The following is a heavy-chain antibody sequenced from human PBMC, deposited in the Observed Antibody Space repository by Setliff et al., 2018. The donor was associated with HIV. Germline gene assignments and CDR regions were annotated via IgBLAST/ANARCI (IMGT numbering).Heavy chain of an antibody. CDR2: IDPADDST. J-gene: IGHJ3*02. Sequence: ASVKVSCKSSGYRFSNHFIHWVRQAPGQGLEWMAVIDPADDSTSFTQKFQGRVTVTRDTTTSTVYMELSGQKSEDTAMYYCARGKQMSSRSDAFDIWGQGTKVTVSS. CDR1: GYRFSNHF. CDR3: ARGKQMSSRSDAFDI. D-gene: IGHD2-2*01. V-gene: IGHV1-46*01.